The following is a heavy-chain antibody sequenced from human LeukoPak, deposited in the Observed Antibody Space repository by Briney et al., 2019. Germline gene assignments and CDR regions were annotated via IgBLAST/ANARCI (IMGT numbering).Heavy chain of an antibody. D-gene: IGHD5-12*01. Sequence: SETLSLTCTVSGGSISSYYWSWIRQPAGKGLEWIGRIYTSGSTNYNPSLKSRVTTSVDTSKNQFSLKLSSVTAADTAVYYCARGSGYDFPFYYYYYYMDVWGKGTTVTISS. CDR1: GGSISSYY. CDR3: ARGSGYDFPFYYYYYYMDV. CDR2: IYTSGST. V-gene: IGHV4-4*07. J-gene: IGHJ6*03.